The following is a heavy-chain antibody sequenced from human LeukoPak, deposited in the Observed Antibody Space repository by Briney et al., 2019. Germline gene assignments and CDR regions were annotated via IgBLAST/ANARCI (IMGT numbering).Heavy chain of an antibody. J-gene: IGHJ4*02. CDR1: GDTFTGYY. Sequence: ASVKVSCKASGDTFTGYYMHWVRQAPGQGLEWMGWINPDSGDTNYAQKFQGWVTMTRDTSTSTAYMELRSLRSDDTAVYYCARWSQESGSYYYWGQGTLVTVSS. D-gene: IGHD1-26*01. V-gene: IGHV1-2*04. CDR3: ARWSQESGSYYY. CDR2: INPDSGDT.